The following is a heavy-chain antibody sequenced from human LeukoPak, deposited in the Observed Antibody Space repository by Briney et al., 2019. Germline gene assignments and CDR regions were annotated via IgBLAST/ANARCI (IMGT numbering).Heavy chain of an antibody. J-gene: IGHJ3*02. CDR1: GFTFSSYG. Sequence: GRSLRLSCAASGFTFSSYGMHWVRQAPGKGLEWVAVIWYDGSNKYYADSVKGRFTISRDNSKNTLYLQMNSRRAEDTAVYYCARGGYGDYAFDIWGQGTMVTVSS. CDR2: IWYDGSNK. CDR3: ARGGYGDYAFDI. D-gene: IGHD4-17*01. V-gene: IGHV3-33*01.